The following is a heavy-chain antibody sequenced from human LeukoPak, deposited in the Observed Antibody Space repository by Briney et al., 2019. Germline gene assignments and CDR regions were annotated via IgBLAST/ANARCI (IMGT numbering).Heavy chain of an antibody. CDR3: ASARALYGYSGYDEPYFDY. Sequence: LPGGSLRLSCAASGFPFSSYGIHWVRQAPGKGLEWVALISYDGSNKYYADSVKGRFTISRDNSKNTLYLQMNSLRAEDMAVYYCASARALYGYSGYDEPYFDYWGQGTLVTVSS. CDR2: ISYDGSNK. D-gene: IGHD5-12*01. V-gene: IGHV3-30*03. CDR1: GFPFSSYG. J-gene: IGHJ4*02.